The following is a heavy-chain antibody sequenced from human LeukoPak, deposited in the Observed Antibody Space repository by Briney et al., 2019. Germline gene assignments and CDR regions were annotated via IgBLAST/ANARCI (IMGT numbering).Heavy chain of an antibody. CDR2: IWYDGSNK. J-gene: IGHJ3*02. CDR3: AKDLRWLDAFDI. D-gene: IGHD4-17*01. CDR1: GFTFSSYG. V-gene: IGHV3-30*02. Sequence: QPGGSLRLSCAASGFTFSSYGMHWVRQAPGKGLEWVAVIWYDGSNKYYADSVKGRFTISRDNSKNTLYLQMNSLRAEDTAVYYCAKDLRWLDAFDIWGQGTMVTVSS.